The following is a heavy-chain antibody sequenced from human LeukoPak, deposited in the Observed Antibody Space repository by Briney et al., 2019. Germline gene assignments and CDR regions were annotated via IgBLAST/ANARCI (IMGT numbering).Heavy chain of an antibody. CDR3: ARVGGGYSSGWSYYYYMDV. CDR1: GYTFTSYA. Sequence: ASVKVSCKASGYTFTSYAMHWVRQAPGQRLEWMGWINAGNGNTKYSQEFQGRVTITRDTSASTAYMELSSLRSDDTAVYYCARVGGGYSSGWSYYYYMDVWGKGTTVTISS. CDR2: INAGNGNT. J-gene: IGHJ6*03. D-gene: IGHD6-19*01. V-gene: IGHV1-3*01.